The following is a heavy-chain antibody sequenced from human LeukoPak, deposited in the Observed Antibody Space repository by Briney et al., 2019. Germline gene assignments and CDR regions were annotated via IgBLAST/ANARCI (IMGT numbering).Heavy chain of an antibody. D-gene: IGHD2-21*02. V-gene: IGHV3-15*01. CDR2: IKSKTDGGTT. J-gene: IGHJ4*02. CDR3: TTGIVVVTEYYFDY. Sequence: GGSLRLSCAASGFTFSNAWMSWVRQAPGKGLEWVGRIKSKTDGGTTDYAAPVKGRFTISRDDSKNTLYLQMNSLKTEDTAVYYCTTGIVVVTEYYFDYWGQGTLVTVSS. CDR1: GFTFSNAW.